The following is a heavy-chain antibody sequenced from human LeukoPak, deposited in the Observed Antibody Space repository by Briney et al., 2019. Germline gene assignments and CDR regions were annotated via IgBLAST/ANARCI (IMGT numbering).Heavy chain of an antibody. CDR2: ISYDGSNK. Sequence: PGRSLRLSCAASGFTFSSYGMHWVRQAPGKGLEWVAVISYDGSNKYYADSVKGRFTISRDNSKNTLYLQMNSLRAEDTAVYYCANSSPSSHFDYWGQGTLVTSSS. D-gene: IGHD6-13*01. V-gene: IGHV3-30*18. J-gene: IGHJ4*02. CDR3: ANSSPSSHFDY. CDR1: GFTFSSYG.